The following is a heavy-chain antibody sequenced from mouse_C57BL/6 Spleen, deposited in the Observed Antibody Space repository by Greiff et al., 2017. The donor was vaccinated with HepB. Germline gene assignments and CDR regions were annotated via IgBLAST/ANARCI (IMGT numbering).Heavy chain of an antibody. CDR3: ARQSPPMYFDV. J-gene: IGHJ1*03. CDR1: GFTFSSYT. Sequence: EVKLVESGGGLVKPGGSLKLSCAASGFTFSSYTMSWVRQTPEKRLEWVATISGGGGNTYYPDSVKGRFTISRDNAKNTLYLQMSSLRSEDTALYYCARQSPPMYFDVWGTGTTVTVSS. CDR2: ISGGGGNT. V-gene: IGHV5-9*01.